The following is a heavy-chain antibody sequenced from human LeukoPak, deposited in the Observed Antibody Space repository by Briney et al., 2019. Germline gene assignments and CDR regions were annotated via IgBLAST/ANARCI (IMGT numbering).Heavy chain of an antibody. CDR2: IYYSGST. CDR3: ARGEKETYYDFWSGYYGAFDI. V-gene: IGHV4-59*01. Sequence: SETLSLTCTVSGGSISSYYWSWIRQPPGKGLEWIGYIYYSGSTNYNPSLKSRVTISVDTSKNQFSLKLSSVTAADTAVYYCARGEKETYYDFWSGYYGAFDIWGQGTMVTVSS. J-gene: IGHJ3*02. CDR1: GGSISSYY. D-gene: IGHD3-3*01.